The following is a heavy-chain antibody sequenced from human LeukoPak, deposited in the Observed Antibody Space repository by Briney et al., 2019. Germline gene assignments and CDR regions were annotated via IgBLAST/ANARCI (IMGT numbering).Heavy chain of an antibody. CDR1: GYTFTSYG. Sequence: GASVKVSCKASGYTFTSYGISWVRQAPGQGLEGMGWISAYNGNTNYAQKLQGRVTMTTDTSTSTAYMELRSLRSDDTAVYYCARAEPRYYYDSSGYYDRYYFDYWGQGTLVTVSS. D-gene: IGHD3-22*01. CDR3: ARAEPRYYYDSSGYYDRYYFDY. CDR2: ISAYNGNT. J-gene: IGHJ4*02. V-gene: IGHV1-18*01.